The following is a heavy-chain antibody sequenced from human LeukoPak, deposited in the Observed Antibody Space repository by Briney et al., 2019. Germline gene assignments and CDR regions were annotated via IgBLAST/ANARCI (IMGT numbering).Heavy chain of an antibody. J-gene: IGHJ3*02. CDR2: INPKSGGT. CDR3: ARDFDWPYSNGFDI. CDR1: GYTFTGY. Sequence: ASVKVSCKASGYTFTGYMHWVRQAPGQGLEWLGWINPKSGGTNYAQKFQGRVTMTRDTSISTAYMEVSRLRSDDTAVYYCARDFDWPYSNGFDIWGQGTMVTVSS. D-gene: IGHD3-9*01. V-gene: IGHV1-2*02.